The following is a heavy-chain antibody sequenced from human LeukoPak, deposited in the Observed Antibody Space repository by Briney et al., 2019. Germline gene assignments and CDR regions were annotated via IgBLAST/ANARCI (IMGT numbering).Heavy chain of an antibody. CDR1: GFTFSSYW. V-gene: IGHV3-74*01. CDR2: IDSDGSTT. CDR3: ARDEQHLVPFDY. J-gene: IGHJ4*02. Sequence: GGSPRLSCAASGFTFSSYWMHWVRQAPGKGLVWVSRIDSDGSTTSYADSVKGRFTISRDNAKNTLYLQMNSLRAEDTAVYYCARDEQHLVPFDYWGQGTLVTVSS. D-gene: IGHD6-13*01.